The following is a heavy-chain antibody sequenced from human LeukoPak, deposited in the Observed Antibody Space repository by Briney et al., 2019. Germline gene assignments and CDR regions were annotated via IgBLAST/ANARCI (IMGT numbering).Heavy chain of an antibody. CDR1: GFTFSSYW. CDR2: IKQDGSGK. Sequence: GGSLRLSCAASGFTFSSYWMSWVRRAPGKGLEWVANIKQDGSGKYYVDAVKDRFTISRDNAKNSLYLQMNSLRAEDTAVYYCARTPNCYDSSGYYLTGFDPWGQGTLVTVSS. J-gene: IGHJ5*02. D-gene: IGHD3-22*01. V-gene: IGHV3-7*01. CDR3: ARTPNCYDSSGYYLTGFDP.